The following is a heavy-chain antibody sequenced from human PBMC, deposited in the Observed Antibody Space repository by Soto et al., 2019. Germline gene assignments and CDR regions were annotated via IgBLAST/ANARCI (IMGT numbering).Heavy chain of an antibody. V-gene: IGHV5-51*01. CDR3: ARQRGSGSYYYYYGMDV. CDR1: GYSFTSYW. J-gene: IGHJ6*02. Sequence: PGESLKISCKGSGYSFTSYWIGWVRQMPGKGLEWMGIIYPGDSDTRYSPSFQGQVTISADKSISTAYLQWSSLKASDTAMYYCARQRGSGSYYYYYGMDVWGQGTTVTVSS. CDR2: IYPGDSDT. D-gene: IGHD1-26*01.